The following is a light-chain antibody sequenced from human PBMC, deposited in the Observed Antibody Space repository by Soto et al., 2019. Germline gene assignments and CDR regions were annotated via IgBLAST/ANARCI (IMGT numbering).Light chain of an antibody. Sequence: DVQMTQSPSSLSAFVGDRVTITCRASQGIAPYLAWFQQKPGKVPKLLIYATSTLQSGVPSRFSGSGSGTDFTLTITSLQPEDVATYYCQKYNSAPIPFGGGTKVDIK. J-gene: IGKJ4*01. CDR2: ATS. CDR1: QGIAPY. V-gene: IGKV1-27*01. CDR3: QKYNSAPIP.